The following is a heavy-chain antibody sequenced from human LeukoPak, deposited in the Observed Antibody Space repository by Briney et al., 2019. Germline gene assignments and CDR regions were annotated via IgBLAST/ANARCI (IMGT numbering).Heavy chain of an antibody. Sequence: PSETLSVTCTISRGSIINYYWTWMRQPPGGGVEWIGFIYDTGRTYYNPSLKPRVTISVDTSKNQFSLKLTSLTAADTAVYYCARQNREMATRQIEYWGQGTLVTVSS. CDR2: IYDTGRT. V-gene: IGHV4-59*08. J-gene: IGHJ4*02. CDR1: RGSIINYY. D-gene: IGHD5-24*01. CDR3: ARQNREMATRQIEY.